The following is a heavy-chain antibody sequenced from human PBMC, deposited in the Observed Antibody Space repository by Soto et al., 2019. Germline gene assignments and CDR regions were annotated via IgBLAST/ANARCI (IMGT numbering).Heavy chain of an antibody. CDR1: GFTFSSYG. J-gene: IGHJ4*02. CDR3: AKDYCSSTSCYMPDDY. Sequence: GGSLRLSCAASGFTFSSYGMHWVRQAPGKGLEWVAVISYDGSNKYYADSVKGRFTISRDNSKNTLYLQMNSLRAEDTAVYYCAKDYCSSTSCYMPDDYWGQGTLVTVS. V-gene: IGHV3-30*18. D-gene: IGHD2-2*02. CDR2: ISYDGSNK.